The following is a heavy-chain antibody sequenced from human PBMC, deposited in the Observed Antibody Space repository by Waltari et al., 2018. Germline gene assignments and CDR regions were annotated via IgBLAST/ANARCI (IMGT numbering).Heavy chain of an antibody. CDR2: IIPIFGTA. V-gene: IGHV1-69*01. Sequence: QVQLVQSGAEVKKPGSSVKVSCKASGGTFSSYAIRWVRQAPGQGLEWMGGIIPIFGTANYAQKFQGRVTITADESTSTAYMELSSLRSEDTAVYYCARDRGYYYDSSGYYYDYWGQGTLVTVSS. D-gene: IGHD3-22*01. CDR3: ARDRGYYYDSSGYYYDY. J-gene: IGHJ4*02. CDR1: GGTFSSYA.